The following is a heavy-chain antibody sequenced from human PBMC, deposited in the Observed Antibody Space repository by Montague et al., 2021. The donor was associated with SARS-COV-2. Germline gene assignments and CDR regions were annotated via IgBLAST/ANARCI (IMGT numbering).Heavy chain of an antibody. CDR2: SRYGGTS. Sequence: SETLSLTCTASSGSISNDIYYWGWIRQPPGKGPEWIGGSRYGGTSYYNPSLKSRVTISIDTSKNQCSLKLTAVTAADTAVYFCARQDIQLRFDLWGRGTLVTVSS. D-gene: IGHD1-1*01. CDR3: ARQDIQLRFDL. CDR1: SGSISNDIYY. V-gene: IGHV4-39*01. J-gene: IGHJ2*01.